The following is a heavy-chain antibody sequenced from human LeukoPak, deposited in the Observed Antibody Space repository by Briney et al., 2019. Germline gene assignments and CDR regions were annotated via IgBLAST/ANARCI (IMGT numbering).Heavy chain of an antibody. CDR1: GFTFSSYG. D-gene: IGHD3-22*01. CDR3: AREIIPYYYDSSGYPHFAFDI. Sequence: GGSLRLSCAASGFTFSSYGMHWVRQAPGKGLEWVAVISYDGSNKYYADSVKGRFTISRDNSKNTLYLQMNSLRAEDTAVYYCAREIIPYYYDSSGYPHFAFDIWGQGTMVTVSS. V-gene: IGHV3-30*03. CDR2: ISYDGSNK. J-gene: IGHJ3*02.